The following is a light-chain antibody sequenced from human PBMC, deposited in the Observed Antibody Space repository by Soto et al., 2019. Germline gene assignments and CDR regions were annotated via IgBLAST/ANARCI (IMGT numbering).Light chain of an antibody. CDR1: QTVSSN. Sequence: EIVMTQSPVTRSVSPGERATLSCRASQTVSSNLAWYQQKPVQAPRLLIYGASTRATGITARFSGRGAGTEFTRSIIILQSEDFAVYDGQQYNNWPPRTFGGGTKVEIK. J-gene: IGKJ4*01. V-gene: IGKV3-15*01. CDR2: GAS. CDR3: QQYNNWPPRT.